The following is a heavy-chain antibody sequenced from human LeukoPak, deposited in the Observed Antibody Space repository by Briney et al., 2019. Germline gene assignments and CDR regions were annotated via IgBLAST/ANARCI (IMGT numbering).Heavy chain of an antibody. V-gene: IGHV3-30*03. Sequence: PGGSLRLSCAASGFTFSSYGMHWVRQAPGKGLEWVAVISYDGSNKYYADSVKGRFTISRDNSKNTLYLQMNSLRAEDTAVYYCARVANDSSGYYLDYWGQGTLVTVSS. CDR3: ARVANDSSGYYLDY. J-gene: IGHJ4*02. CDR2: ISYDGSNK. CDR1: GFTFSSYG. D-gene: IGHD3-22*01.